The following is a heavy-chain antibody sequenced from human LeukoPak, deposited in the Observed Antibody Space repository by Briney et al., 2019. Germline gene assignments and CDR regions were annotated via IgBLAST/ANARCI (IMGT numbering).Heavy chain of an antibody. Sequence: GGSLRLSCAASGLTFSSYSMNWVRQAPGKGLEWVSSISSSSSYIYYADSVKGRFTISRDNAKNSLYLQMNSLRAEDTAVYYCARDAVTMVRGVIIGAFDIWGQGTMVTVSS. CDR1: GLTFSSYS. J-gene: IGHJ3*02. CDR3: ARDAVTMVRGVIIGAFDI. CDR2: ISSSSSYI. D-gene: IGHD3-10*01. V-gene: IGHV3-21*01.